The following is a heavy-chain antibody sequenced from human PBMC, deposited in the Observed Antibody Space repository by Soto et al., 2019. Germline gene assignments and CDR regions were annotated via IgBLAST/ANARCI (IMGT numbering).Heavy chain of an antibody. D-gene: IGHD6-6*01. V-gene: IGHV3-64*01. J-gene: IGHJ6*03. CDR2: ISSNGVGT. Sequence: EVQLAESGGGLAQHGGSLRLSCAASGFTLSGYAMDWVRQAPGKGLEYVSGISSNGVGTYYANSVQGRFTISRDNSKNTVYLQMGSPRPEDMAVYYCARRARPDFYYMDVWGKGTTVTVS. CDR3: ARRARPDFYYMDV. CDR1: GFTLSGYA.